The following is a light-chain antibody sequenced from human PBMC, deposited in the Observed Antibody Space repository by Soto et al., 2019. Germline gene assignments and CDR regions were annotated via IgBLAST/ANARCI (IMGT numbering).Light chain of an antibody. CDR3: QSYDNTLKGCV. Sequence: QSVLTQPPSVSGAPGQRVIISCTGGSSNIGADYEVHWYQQLPGTAPKLLIYGNTNRPSGVPDRFSGSKSGSSASLAIFGLLAEDEAEYYCQSYDNTLKGCVFGTGTQLTVL. CDR1: SSNIGADYE. CDR2: GNT. J-gene: IGLJ1*01. V-gene: IGLV1-40*01.